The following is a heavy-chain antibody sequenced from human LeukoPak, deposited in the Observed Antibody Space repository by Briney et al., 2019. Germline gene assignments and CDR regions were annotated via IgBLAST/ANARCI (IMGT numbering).Heavy chain of an antibody. J-gene: IGHJ5*02. V-gene: IGHV5-51*01. CDR1: GYSFTSYW. D-gene: IGHD1-7*01. CDR3: ARQYWDYANWFDP. CDR2: IYPGDSDT. Sequence: GESLKISCKGSGYSFTSYWIGWVRQMPGKGLEWMGIIYPGDSDTTYSPSFQGQVTISADTSISTAYRQWSSLKASDTAMYYCARQYWDYANWFDPWGQRALVTVSS.